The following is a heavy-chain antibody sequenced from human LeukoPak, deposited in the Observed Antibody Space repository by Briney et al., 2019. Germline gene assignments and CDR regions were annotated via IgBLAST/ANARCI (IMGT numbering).Heavy chain of an antibody. CDR2: ISSSGSTI. D-gene: IGHD6-6*01. CDR1: GFTFSSYS. Sequence: PGGSLRLSCAASGFTFSSYSMNWVRQAPGKGLEWVSYISSSGSTIYYADSVKGRFTISRDNAKNSLYLQMNSLRAEDTAVYYCAREYSSSSGRAFDIWDQGTMVTVSS. V-gene: IGHV3-48*01. CDR3: AREYSSSSGRAFDI. J-gene: IGHJ3*02.